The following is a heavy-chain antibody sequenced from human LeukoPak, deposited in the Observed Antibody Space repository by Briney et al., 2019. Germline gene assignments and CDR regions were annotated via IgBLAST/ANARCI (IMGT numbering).Heavy chain of an antibody. D-gene: IGHD6-19*01. V-gene: IGHV1-18*01. Sequence: GASVKVSCKASGYTFTSYGISWVRQAPGQGLEWMGWISAYNGNTNYTQKLQGRVTMTTDTSTSTAYMELRSLRSDDTAVYYCARGGEDWPVAGTHFDYWGQGTLVTVSS. J-gene: IGHJ4*02. CDR3: ARGGEDWPVAGTHFDY. CDR1: GYTFTSYG. CDR2: ISAYNGNT.